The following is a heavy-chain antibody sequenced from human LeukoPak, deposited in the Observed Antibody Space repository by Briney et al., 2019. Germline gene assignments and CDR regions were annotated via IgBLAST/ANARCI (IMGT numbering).Heavy chain of an antibody. CDR3: ARDIPSGYDYSNYREEAFDI. CDR1: GGTFSSYA. Sequence: ASVKVSCKASGGTFSSYAIRWVRQAAGQGLEWMGGIIHIFGTANYAQKFQGRVTITADESTSTAYMELSSLRPEDTAVYYCARDIPSGYDYSNYREEAFDIWGQGTMVTVSS. CDR2: IIHIFGTA. V-gene: IGHV1-69*01. J-gene: IGHJ3*02. D-gene: IGHD4-11*01.